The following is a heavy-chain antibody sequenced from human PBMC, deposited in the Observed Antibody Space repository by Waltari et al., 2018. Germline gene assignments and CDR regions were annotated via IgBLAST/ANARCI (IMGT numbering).Heavy chain of an antibody. CDR2: IYPGDSDT. Sequence: EVQLVQSGAEVKKPGESLKISCKGSGYSFTSYWHGWVRQMPGKGLEWMGIIYPGDSDTRYSPSFQGQVTISADKSISTAYLQWSSLKASDTAMYYCARLEICSGGSCYSGVDYWGQGTLVTVSS. J-gene: IGHJ4*02. D-gene: IGHD2-15*01. CDR1: GYSFTSYW. CDR3: ARLEICSGGSCYSGVDY. V-gene: IGHV5-51*01.